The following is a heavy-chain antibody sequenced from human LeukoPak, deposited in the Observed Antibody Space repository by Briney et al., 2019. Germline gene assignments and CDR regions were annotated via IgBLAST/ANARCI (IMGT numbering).Heavy chain of an antibody. V-gene: IGHV4-39*01. J-gene: IGHJ6*02. D-gene: IGHD6-19*01. Sequence: PSETLSLTHTISGGSIDSSGSYWGWIRQPPGKGLEWIGCVYYYGDAYYNPPLKSRVTISADLSKNQFSLGLLSVTAPDRALYFCARLFSRGWPYYYGLGACGQGTTVTVSS. CDR2: VYYYGDA. CDR3: ARLFSRGWPYYYGLGA. CDR1: GGSIDSSGSY.